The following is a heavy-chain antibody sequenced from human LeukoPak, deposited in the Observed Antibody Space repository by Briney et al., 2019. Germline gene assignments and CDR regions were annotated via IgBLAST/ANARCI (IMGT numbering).Heavy chain of an antibody. CDR1: GFTFSTSG. CDR2: IWSDGSEK. Sequence: GRSLRLSCAASGFTFSTSGMTWVRQAPGKGLEWVAVIWSDGSEKRYADSVKGRFTISRDNSKSTLYLQMNSLRAEDTAVYYCASPREDYYDSSGYYYWGQGTLVTVSS. CDR3: ASPREDYYDSSGYYY. D-gene: IGHD3-22*01. J-gene: IGHJ4*02. V-gene: IGHV3-33*03.